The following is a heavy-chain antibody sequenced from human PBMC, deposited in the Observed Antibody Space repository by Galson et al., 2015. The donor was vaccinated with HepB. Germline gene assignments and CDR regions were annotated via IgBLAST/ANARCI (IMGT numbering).Heavy chain of an antibody. CDR2: IYHSGST. CDR3: ARVRDSSEHRARGWFDP. D-gene: IGHD3-22*01. CDR1: W. J-gene: IGHJ5*02. V-gene: IGHV4-4*02. Sequence: WWSWVRQPPGKGLGWIGEIYHSGSTNYNPSLKSRVTISVDKSKNQFSLKLSSVTAADTAVYYCARVRDSSEHRARGWFDPWGQGTLVTVSS.